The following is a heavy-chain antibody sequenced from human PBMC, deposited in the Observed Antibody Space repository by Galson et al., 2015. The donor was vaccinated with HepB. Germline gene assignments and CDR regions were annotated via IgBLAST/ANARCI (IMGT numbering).Heavy chain of an antibody. CDR3: ARGTVLTSYDAFDI. J-gene: IGHJ3*02. D-gene: IGHD4/OR15-4a*01. CDR2: ISSRSTAM. CDR1: GFNFSNYN. V-gene: IGHV3-48*02. Sequence: SLRLSCAVSGFNFSNYNMNWVRQAPGKGLEWVSYISSRSTAMYYADSVKGRFTISRDNAKNSLYLQMNRLRDEELAVYYCARGTVLTSYDAFDIWGQGTKVIVSS.